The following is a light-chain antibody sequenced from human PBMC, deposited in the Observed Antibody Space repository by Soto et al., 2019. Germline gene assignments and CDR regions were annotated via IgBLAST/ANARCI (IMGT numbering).Light chain of an antibody. Sequence: QPVLTQPPSVSAAPRQRVTISCSGSSSNIGNNAVNWYQQLPGKAPKLLIYYDDLLPSGVSDRFSGSKSGTSASLAISGLQSEDEADYYCAAWDDSLNGRVFGGGTQLTVL. J-gene: IGLJ2*01. CDR2: YDD. V-gene: IGLV1-36*01. CDR1: SSNIGNNA. CDR3: AAWDDSLNGRV.